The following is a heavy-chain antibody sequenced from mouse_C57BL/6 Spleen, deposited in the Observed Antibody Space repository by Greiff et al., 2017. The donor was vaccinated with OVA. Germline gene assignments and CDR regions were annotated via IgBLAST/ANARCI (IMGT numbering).Heavy chain of an antibody. CDR3: ARDDWDHAMDY. CDR1: GFTFSSYA. D-gene: IGHD4-1*01. Sequence: EVQLVESGGGLVKPGGSLKLSCAASGFTFSSYAMSWVRQTPEKRLEWVATISDGGSYTYYPDNVKGRFTISRDNAKNNLYLQMSHLKSEDTAMYYCARDDWDHAMDYWGQGTSVTVSS. CDR2: ISDGGSYT. V-gene: IGHV5-4*01. J-gene: IGHJ4*01.